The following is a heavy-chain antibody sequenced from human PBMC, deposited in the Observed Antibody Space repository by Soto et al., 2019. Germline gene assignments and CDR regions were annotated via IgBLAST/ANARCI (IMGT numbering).Heavy chain of an antibody. CDR3: ARGGYCSNGVCFVFLVY. CDR2: MNPSDGKV. V-gene: IGHV1-8*01. Sequence: VASVKVCCKASGYSFTGYDINWVRQAPGEGLEWMGWMNPSDGKVGYAQKFQGRLAMTRDTSIRTAYMELSSLRFEDTAVYYCARGGYCSNGVCFVFLVYWG. J-gene: IGHJ4*01. D-gene: IGHD2-8*01. CDR1: GYSFTGYD.